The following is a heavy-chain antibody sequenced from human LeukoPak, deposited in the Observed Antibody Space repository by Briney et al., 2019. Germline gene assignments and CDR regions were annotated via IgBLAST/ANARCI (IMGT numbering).Heavy chain of an antibody. CDR3: ARDKSAIFGVVPHEDYYYYMDV. CDR2: IIPILGIA. Sequence: SVKVSCKASGGTFSSYTISWVRQAPGQGLEWIGRIIPILGIANYAQKFQGRVTITADKSTSTAYMELSSLRSEDTAVYYCARDKSAIFGVVPHEDYYYYMDVWGKGTTVTVSS. D-gene: IGHD3-3*01. CDR1: GGTFSSYT. V-gene: IGHV1-69*04. J-gene: IGHJ6*03.